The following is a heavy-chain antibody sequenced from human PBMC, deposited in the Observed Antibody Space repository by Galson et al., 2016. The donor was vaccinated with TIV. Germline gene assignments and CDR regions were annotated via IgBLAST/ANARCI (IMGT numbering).Heavy chain of an antibody. J-gene: IGHJ4*02. D-gene: IGHD3-22*01. Sequence: CAAAGFTFSSHGMSWVRQAPGKGLEWVSGISAGGGTTHYADSVKGRFAISRDNSRNTLYLQMNSLRAEDTAVYYCAKVPRIVLVIGDPYFFDYWGQGTLVTVSS. CDR2: ISAGGGTT. V-gene: IGHV3-23*01. CDR1: GFTFSSHG. CDR3: AKVPRIVLVIGDPYFFDY.